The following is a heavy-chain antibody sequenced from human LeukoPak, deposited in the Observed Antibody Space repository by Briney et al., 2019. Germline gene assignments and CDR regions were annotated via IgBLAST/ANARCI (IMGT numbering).Heavy chain of an antibody. CDR2: ISGSGGST. Sequence: GGSLRLSCAASGFTFSSYAMSWVRQAPGKGLEWVSVISGSGGSTYYADSVKGRFTISRDNSKNTLYLQMNSLRAEDTAVYYCAKDLAYGDYLPDYWGQGTLVTVSS. J-gene: IGHJ4*02. V-gene: IGHV3-23*01. D-gene: IGHD4-17*01. CDR1: GFTFSSYA. CDR3: AKDLAYGDYLPDY.